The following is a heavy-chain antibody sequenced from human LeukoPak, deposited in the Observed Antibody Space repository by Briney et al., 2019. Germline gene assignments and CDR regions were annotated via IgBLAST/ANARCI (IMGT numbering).Heavy chain of an antibody. CDR3: ARAGSGWSFDY. D-gene: IGHD6-19*01. CDR1: GGSISIYY. Sequence: SETLSLTCTVSGGSISIYYWTWIRQPPGKGLEWIGYNSYSGNTNYNPSLKGRVTISVDMSKNQFSLKLSSVTAADTAVYYCARAGSGWSFDYWGQGTLVTVSS. V-gene: IGHV4-59*01. J-gene: IGHJ4*02. CDR2: NSYSGNT.